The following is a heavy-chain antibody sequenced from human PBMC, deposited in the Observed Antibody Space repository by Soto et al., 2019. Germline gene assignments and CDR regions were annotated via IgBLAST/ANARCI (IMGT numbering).Heavy chain of an antibody. Sequence: PGGSLRLSCAASGFIFSNYAMTWVRQAPGRGLEWVSAISGSGGSTYYADSVKGRFTISRDNSKNALYLQMNSLRAEDTAVYYCANLGDTAMEYYYYGMDVRGQGTTVTVSS. D-gene: IGHD5-18*01. V-gene: IGHV3-23*01. J-gene: IGHJ6*02. CDR2: ISGSGGST. CDR1: GFIFSNYA. CDR3: ANLGDTAMEYYYYGMDV.